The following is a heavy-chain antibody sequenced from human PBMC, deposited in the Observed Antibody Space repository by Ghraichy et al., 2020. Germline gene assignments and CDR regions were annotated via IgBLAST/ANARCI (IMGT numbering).Heavy chain of an antibody. Sequence: GGSLRLSCAASGFTFSSYAMRWVRQAPGKGLEWVSAISGYGGSTYYADSVKGRFTISRDNSKNTLYLQMNSLRAEDTAVYYCATRPYYDILTGYGGLDFWGQGTLVTVSS. CDR1: GFTFSSYA. V-gene: IGHV3-23*01. CDR2: ISGYGGST. D-gene: IGHD3-9*01. J-gene: IGHJ4*02. CDR3: ATRPYYDILTGYGGLDF.